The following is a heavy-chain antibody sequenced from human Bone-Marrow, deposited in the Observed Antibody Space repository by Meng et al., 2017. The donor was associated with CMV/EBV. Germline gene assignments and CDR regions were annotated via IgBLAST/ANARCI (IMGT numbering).Heavy chain of an antibody. D-gene: IGHD2-2*02. CDR1: GYTFTGYY. CDR2: INPNSGGT. V-gene: IGHV1-2*02. J-gene: IGHJ5*02. CDR3: ATLYTPPEYCSSTSCYSPYNWFDP. Sequence: ASVKVSCKASGYTFTGYYMHWVRQAPGQGLEWMGWINPNSGGTNYAQKFQGRVTMTRDTSISTAYMELSRLRSDDTAVYYGATLYTPPEYCSSTSCYSPYNWFDPWGQGTLVTVSS.